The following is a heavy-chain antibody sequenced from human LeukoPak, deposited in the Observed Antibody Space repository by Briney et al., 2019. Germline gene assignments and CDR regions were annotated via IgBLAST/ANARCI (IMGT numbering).Heavy chain of an antibody. V-gene: IGHV4-39*01. Sequence: SETLSLTCTVSGGSISSSSYYWGWIRQPPGKGLEWIGSIYYSGSTYYNPSLKSRVTISVDTSKNQFSLKLSSVTAADTAVYYCARARPGITMVRAPGYWGQGTLVTVSS. D-gene: IGHD3-10*01. CDR3: ARARPGITMVRAPGY. CDR1: GGSISSSSYY. J-gene: IGHJ4*02. CDR2: IYYSGST.